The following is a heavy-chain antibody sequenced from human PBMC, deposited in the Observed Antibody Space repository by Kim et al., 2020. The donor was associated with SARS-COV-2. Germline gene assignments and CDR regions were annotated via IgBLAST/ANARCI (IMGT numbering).Heavy chain of an antibody. Sequence: TYTPSLKRRVTISVDTSKNQFSLKLSSVTAADTAVYYCASRKSQERPFDYWGQGTLVTVSS. CDR3: ASRKSQERPFDY. D-gene: IGHD1-1*01. V-gene: IGHV4-34*01. J-gene: IGHJ4*02.